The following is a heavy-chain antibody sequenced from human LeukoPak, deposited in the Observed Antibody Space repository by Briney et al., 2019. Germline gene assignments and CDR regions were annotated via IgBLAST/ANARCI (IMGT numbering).Heavy chain of an antibody. J-gene: IGHJ4*02. CDR3: AKSYSSSWEPTYFDY. D-gene: IGHD6-13*01. Sequence: GGSLRLSCTASGFTFNSYAMHWVRQAPGKGLEWVAVTSYDGTNKNYADSVKGRFTISRDNSKNTLYLQINSLRAEDTAVYYCAKSYSSSWEPTYFDYWGQGTLVTVSS. V-gene: IGHV3-30*04. CDR2: TSYDGTNK. CDR1: GFTFNSYA.